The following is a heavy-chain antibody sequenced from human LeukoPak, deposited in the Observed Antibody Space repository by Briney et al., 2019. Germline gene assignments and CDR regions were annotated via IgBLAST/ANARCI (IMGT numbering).Heavy chain of an antibody. CDR1: GYTFTSYD. J-gene: IGHJ6*02. CDR3: ASRVYVGAIDYYYGMDV. D-gene: IGHD1-26*01. Sequence: GASVKVSCKASGYTFTSYDINWVRQATGQGLEWMGWMNPNSGNTGYAQKFQGRVTMTRNTSISTAYMELSSLRSEDTAVYYCASRVYVGAIDYYYGMDVWGQGTTVTVSS. V-gene: IGHV1-8*01. CDR2: MNPNSGNT.